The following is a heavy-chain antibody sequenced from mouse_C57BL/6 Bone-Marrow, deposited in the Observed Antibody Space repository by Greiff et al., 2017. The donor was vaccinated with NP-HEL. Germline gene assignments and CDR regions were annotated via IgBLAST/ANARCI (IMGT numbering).Heavy chain of an antibody. CDR3: ARLSTTVVASNYFDY. Sequence: VQLQQSGAELVKPGASVKLSCTASGFNIKDYYMHWVKQRTEQGLEWVGRIDPEDGETKYAPKFQGKATITADTSSNTAYLQLSSLTSEDTAVYYCARLSTTVVASNYFDYWGQGTTLTVSS. D-gene: IGHD1-1*01. CDR2: IDPEDGET. CDR1: GFNIKDYY. V-gene: IGHV14-2*01. J-gene: IGHJ2*01.